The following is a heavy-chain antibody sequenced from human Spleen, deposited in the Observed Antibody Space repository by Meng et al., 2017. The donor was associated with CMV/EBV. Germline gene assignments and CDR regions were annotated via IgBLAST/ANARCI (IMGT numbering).Heavy chain of an antibody. J-gene: IGHJ4*02. CDR1: GGSISSSSYY. Sequence: GSLRLSCTVSGGSISSSSYYWGWIRQPPGKGLEWIGSIYYSGSTYYNPSLKSRVTISVDTSKNQFSLKLSSVTAADTAVYYCARASPEIGFDYWGQGTLVTVSS. CDR2: IYYSGST. V-gene: IGHV4-39*07. CDR3: ARASPEIGFDY.